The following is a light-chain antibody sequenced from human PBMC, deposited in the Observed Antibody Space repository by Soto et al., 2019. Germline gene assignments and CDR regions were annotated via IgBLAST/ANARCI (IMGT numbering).Light chain of an antibody. CDR3: QQYNSSWT. J-gene: IGKJ1*01. V-gene: IGKV1-5*03. CDR2: KAS. Sequence: DIQITQSPSTLSSSILERFTITCRASQTISTSLAWYQQKPGKAPKVLIYKASSLESGVPSRFSGSGSGTEFTLTISSLQPDDFATYYCQQYNSSWTFGQGTKVDIK. CDR1: QTISTS.